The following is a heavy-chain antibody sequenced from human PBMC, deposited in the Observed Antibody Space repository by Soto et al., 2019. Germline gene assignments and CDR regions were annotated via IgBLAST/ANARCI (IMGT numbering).Heavy chain of an antibody. CDR1: GGSISSSGSY. D-gene: IGHD5-12*01. Sequence: PSETLSLTCTVSGGSISSSGSYWGWVRQPPGKGLEWIVSFYYTGGTYSTYYNPSLKSRLTISVDTSKNQFALRLSSVTAADTAVYFCARVKATLYRHYYFDYWGQGTPVTVSS. J-gene: IGHJ4*02. V-gene: IGHV4-39*06. CDR3: ARVKATLYRHYYFDY. CDR2: FYYTG.